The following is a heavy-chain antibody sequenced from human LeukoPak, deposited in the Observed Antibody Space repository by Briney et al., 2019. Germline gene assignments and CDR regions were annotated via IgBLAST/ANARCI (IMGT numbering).Heavy chain of an antibody. D-gene: IGHD4-17*01. J-gene: IGHJ2*01. CDR3: ARDTGWYFDL. CDR1: GFTFSSYW. CDR2: INSDGSST. Sequence: PGGSLRLSCAASGFTFSSYWMHWVRQAPGKGLVWVSRINSDGSSTTYADSVKGRFTISRDNAKNTVFLQMISLRAEDTAVYYCARDTGWYFDLWGRGTLVTVSS. V-gene: IGHV3-74*01.